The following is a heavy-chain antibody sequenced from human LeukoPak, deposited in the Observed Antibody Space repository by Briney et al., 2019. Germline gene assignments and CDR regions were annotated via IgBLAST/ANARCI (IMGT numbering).Heavy chain of an antibody. Sequence: RGSLRLSSAAPAFTFSSYAMHWVRQAPGKGLEWVAVISYDGSNKYYADSVKGRFTISRDNSKNTLYLQMNSLRAEDTAVYYCARDPALLRFLEWLLYRYYYMDVWGKGTTVTVSS. D-gene: IGHD3-3*01. CDR1: AFTFSSYA. CDR2: ISYDGSNK. CDR3: ARDPALLRFLEWLLYRYYYMDV. V-gene: IGHV3-30*04. J-gene: IGHJ6*03.